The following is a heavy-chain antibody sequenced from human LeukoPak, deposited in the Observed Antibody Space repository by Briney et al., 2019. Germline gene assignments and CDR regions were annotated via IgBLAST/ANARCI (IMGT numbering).Heavy chain of an antibody. CDR2: IYYSGRI. CDR1: GGSISSSSYY. D-gene: IGHD2-2*03. CDR3: ARQGGYCSSTSCFYY. J-gene: IGHJ4*02. V-gene: IGHV4-39*01. Sequence: PSETLSLTCTVSGGSISSSSYYWGWIRQPPGKGLEWIGSIYYSGRIFYNPSLKSRVTISVDTSKNQFSLKLGSVTAADTAVYYCARQGGYCSSTSCFYYWGQGTLVTVSS.